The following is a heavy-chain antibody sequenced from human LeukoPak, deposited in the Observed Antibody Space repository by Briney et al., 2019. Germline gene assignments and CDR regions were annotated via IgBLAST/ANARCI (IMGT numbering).Heavy chain of an antibody. Sequence: SVKVSCKASGGTFSSYAISWVRQAPGQGLEWMGGIIPIFGTANYAQKFQGRVTITTDESTSTAYMELSSLRSDDTAVYYCARAYCGGDCAYNWFDPWGQGTLVTVSS. CDR3: ARAYCGGDCAYNWFDP. V-gene: IGHV1-69*05. CDR1: GGTFSSYA. D-gene: IGHD2-21*02. CDR2: IIPIFGTA. J-gene: IGHJ5*02.